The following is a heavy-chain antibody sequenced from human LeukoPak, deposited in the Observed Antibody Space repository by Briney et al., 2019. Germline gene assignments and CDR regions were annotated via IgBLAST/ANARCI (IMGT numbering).Heavy chain of an antibody. Sequence: PGGSLRLSCAASGFTFSSYGMSWVRQAPGKGLEWVSAISGSGGSTYYTDSVKGRFTISRDNSKNTLYLQMNNLRAEDTAVYYCAKGPTFYYDSGSYPVDYWGQGTLVTVSS. CDR1: GFTFSSYG. CDR3: AKGPTFYYDSGSYPVDY. D-gene: IGHD3-22*01. CDR2: ISGSGGST. J-gene: IGHJ4*02. V-gene: IGHV3-23*01.